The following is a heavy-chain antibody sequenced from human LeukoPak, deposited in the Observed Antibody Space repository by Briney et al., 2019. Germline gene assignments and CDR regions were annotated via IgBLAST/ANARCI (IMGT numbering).Heavy chain of an antibody. V-gene: IGHV3-23*01. CDR3: AKDNIDYGDYPYAFDI. J-gene: IGHJ3*02. CDR1: GFTFSSYA. Sequence: PGGSLRLSCAASGFTFSSYAMSWVRQAPGKGLEWVSAISGSGGSTYYADSVKGRFTISRDNSKNTLYLQMNSLRAEDTAVYYCAKDNIDYGDYPYAFDIWGQGTMVTVPS. D-gene: IGHD4-17*01. CDR2: ISGSGGST.